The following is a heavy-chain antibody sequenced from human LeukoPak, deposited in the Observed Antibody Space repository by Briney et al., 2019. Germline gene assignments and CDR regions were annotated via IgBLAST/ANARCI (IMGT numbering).Heavy chain of an antibody. J-gene: IGHJ4*02. Sequence: ASVKVSCKASGYTFTGYYMHWVRQAPGQGLEWMGMINPSGGSTTYAQKFQGRVTMTRDTSTSTVYMELSSLRSEDTAVYYCARDSRVDSSLGDYWGQGTLVTVSS. CDR2: INPSGGST. D-gene: IGHD6-13*01. CDR3: ARDSRVDSSLGDY. CDR1: GYTFTGYY. V-gene: IGHV1-46*01.